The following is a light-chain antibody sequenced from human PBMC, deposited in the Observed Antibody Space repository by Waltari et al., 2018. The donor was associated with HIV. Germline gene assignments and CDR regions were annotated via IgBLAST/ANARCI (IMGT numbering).Light chain of an antibody. Sequence: QSVLTQPPSASVTPGPRAAIPCSGSTSNIGVNSVIWYQQLPGTPPHPFLFTIEQPPSGAPDRIYGAKSGTSGVLDISCVQKEGEADYLCAAWDDSLIGHVFGSGTRVTVL. CDR1: TSNIGVNS. J-gene: IGLJ1*01. V-gene: IGLV1-44*01. CDR2: TIE. CDR3: AAWDDSLIGHV.